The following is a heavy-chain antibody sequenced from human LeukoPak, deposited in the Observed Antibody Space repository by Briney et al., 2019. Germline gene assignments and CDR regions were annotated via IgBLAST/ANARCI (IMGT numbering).Heavy chain of an antibody. CDR3: AKDYYYGSGSYVLDY. CDR2: ISYDGSNK. CDR1: GFTFSNHG. Sequence: GGSLRLSCAASGFTFSNHGMHWVRQAPGKGLEWVAVISYDGSNKYYADSVKGRFAISRDNSKNTLYLQMNSLRAEDTAVYYCAKDYYYGSGSYVLDYWGQGTPVTVSS. J-gene: IGHJ4*02. V-gene: IGHV3-30*18. D-gene: IGHD3-10*01.